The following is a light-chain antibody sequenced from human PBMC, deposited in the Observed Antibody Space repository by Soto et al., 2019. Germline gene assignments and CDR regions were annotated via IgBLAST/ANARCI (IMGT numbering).Light chain of an antibody. CDR2: GAS. V-gene: IGKV3D-20*02. CDR1: QSVTSNY. CDR3: LQSSNWPSIT. J-gene: IGKJ5*01. Sequence: EIVLTQSPGTLSLSPGESATLSCRASQSVTSNYLAWYQQKPGQAPRLLIYGASSRATGIPDRFSGSGSGTDFTLTISRLEPEDFAIYYCLQSSNWPSITCGQGTRLEIK.